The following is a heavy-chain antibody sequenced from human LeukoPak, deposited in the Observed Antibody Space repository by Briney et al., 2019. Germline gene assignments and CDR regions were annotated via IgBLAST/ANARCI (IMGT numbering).Heavy chain of an antibody. D-gene: IGHD2-2*01. V-gene: IGHV3-30*02. CDR3: ASGKGGCSSTSCYPNYYYMDV. CDR2: IRYDGSNK. J-gene: IGHJ6*03. Sequence: QTGGSLRLSCVGSRFIFSSYGMHWVRQAPGKGLEWVAFIRYDGSNKYYADSVKGRFTISRDNSKNTLYLQMNSLRAEDTAVYYCASGKGGCSSTSCYPNYYYMDVWGKGTTVTVSS. CDR1: RFIFSSYG.